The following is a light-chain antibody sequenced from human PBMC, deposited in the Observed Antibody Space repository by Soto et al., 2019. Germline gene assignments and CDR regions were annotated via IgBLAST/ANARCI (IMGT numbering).Light chain of an antibody. J-gene: IGKJ1*01. CDR2: GAS. V-gene: IGKV3-15*01. CDR3: QQYHKWSRT. CDR1: QSVSIN. Sequence: IMVTPAPHNLSLSPRERGTLSSRASQSVSINLAWYQQTPGQAPRLLIYGASYRATGIPARFSGGGSGTDFTLTISSLQSEDFALYSCQQYHKWSRTFGQGTKVDIK.